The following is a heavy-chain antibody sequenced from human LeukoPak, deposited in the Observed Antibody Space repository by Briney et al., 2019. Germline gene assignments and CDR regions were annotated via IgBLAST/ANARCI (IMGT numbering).Heavy chain of an antibody. J-gene: IGHJ3*02. CDR1: GFTFSSYG. D-gene: IGHD2-15*01. V-gene: IGHV3-48*04. Sequence: PGRSLRLSCAASGFTFSSYGMHWVRQAPGKGLEWVSYISSSGSSIDYADSVKGRFTISRDNAKNSLYLQMNRLRGEDTAVYYCARMVAAFDIWGQGTMVTVSS. CDR3: ARMVAAFDI. CDR2: ISSSGSSI.